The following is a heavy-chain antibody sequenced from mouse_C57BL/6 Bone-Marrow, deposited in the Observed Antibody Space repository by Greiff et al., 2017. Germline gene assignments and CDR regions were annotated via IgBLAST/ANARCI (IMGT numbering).Heavy chain of an antibody. CDR1: GYTFTDYN. D-gene: IGHD1-1*01. V-gene: IGHV1-18*01. CDR3: ARRSTVDYAMDY. CDR2: INPNNGGT. Sequence: VQLQQSGPELVKPGASVKIPCKASGYTFTDYNMDWVKQSHVKSLEWIGDINPNNGGTIYNQKFKGKATLTVDKSSSTAYMELRSLTSEDTAVYYCARRSTVDYAMDYWGQGTSVTVSS. J-gene: IGHJ4*01.